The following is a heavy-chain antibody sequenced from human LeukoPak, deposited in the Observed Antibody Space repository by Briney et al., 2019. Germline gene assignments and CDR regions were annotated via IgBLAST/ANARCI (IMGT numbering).Heavy chain of an antibody. CDR2: ISGSGGST. CDR3: AKDREGTIADYFDH. CDR1: GFTFSSYA. J-gene: IGHJ4*02. Sequence: PGGSLRLSCAASGFTFSSYAMSWVRQAPGKGLEWVSSISGSGGSTYYADSVKGRFTISRDDSKNTLYLQMNSLRGEDTAVYYCAKDREGTIADYFDHWGQGTLVTVSS. D-gene: IGHD1-7*01. V-gene: IGHV3-23*01.